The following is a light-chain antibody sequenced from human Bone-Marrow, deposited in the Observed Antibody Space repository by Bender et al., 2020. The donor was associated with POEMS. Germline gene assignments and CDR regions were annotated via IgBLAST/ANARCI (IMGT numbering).Light chain of an antibody. Sequence: QSALTQPPSASGSPGQSVTISCTGTSSDVGRYNYVSWYQQHPGKAPKLMIYEVAKRPSGVPDRFSGSKSGNTASLTVSGLQADDEANYYCCSYAGSDNFVIFGGGTKVTVL. V-gene: IGLV2-8*01. J-gene: IGLJ2*01. CDR2: EVA. CDR3: CSYAGSDNFVI. CDR1: SSDVGRYNY.